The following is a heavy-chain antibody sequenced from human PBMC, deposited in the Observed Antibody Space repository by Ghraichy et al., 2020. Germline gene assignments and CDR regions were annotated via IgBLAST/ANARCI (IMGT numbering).Heavy chain of an antibody. J-gene: IGHJ4*02. D-gene: IGHD3-10*01. CDR1: GFTFSSYA. CDR2: ISGSGGTT. V-gene: IGHV3-23*01. CDR3: AKDGRFLLRGEAGDY. Sequence: GALRLSCAASGFTFSSYAMSWVRQAPGKGLEWVSAISGSGGTTYYADSVKGRFTISRDNSKNTLYLQMNSLRAEDTALYFCAKDGRFLLRGEAGDYWGQGTLVIVSS.